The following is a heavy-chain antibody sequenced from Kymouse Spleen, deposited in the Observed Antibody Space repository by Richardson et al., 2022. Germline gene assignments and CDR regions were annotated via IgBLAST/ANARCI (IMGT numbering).Heavy chain of an antibody. CDR2: ISYDGSNK. V-gene: IGHV3-30*18. CDR3: AVYSN*TFELVRP. Sequence: QVQLVESGGGVVQPGRSLRLSCAASGFTFSSYGMHWVRQAPGKGLEWVAVISYDGSNKYYADSVKGRFTISRDNSKNTLYLQMNSLRAEDTAVYYCAVYSN*TFELVRPLGPGNPGHRLL. D-gene: IGHD4-11,IGHD4-11*01. CDR1: GFTFSSYG. J-gene: IGHJ5*02.